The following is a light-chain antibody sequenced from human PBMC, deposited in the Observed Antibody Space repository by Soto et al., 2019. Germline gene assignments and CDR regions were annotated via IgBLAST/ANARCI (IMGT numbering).Light chain of an antibody. V-gene: IGLV1-36*01. CDR2: YDD. CDR1: RSNIGNNA. CDR3: AVWDDNLNGVV. Sequence: QSVLTQPPSVSEAPRQRVTISCSGSRSNIGNNAVNWYQQLPGKAPKLLIYYDDLLPSGVSDRFSGSKSGTSASLAISGLQSEDEADYYCAVWDDNLNGVVFGGGPKLTVL. J-gene: IGLJ2*01.